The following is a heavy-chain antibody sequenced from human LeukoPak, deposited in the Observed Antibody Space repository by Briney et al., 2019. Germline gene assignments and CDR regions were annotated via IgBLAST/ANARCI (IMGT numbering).Heavy chain of an antibody. CDR1: GGSISGYY. CDR2: LHYSGST. J-gene: IGHJ5*02. Sequence: PSETLSLTCTVSGGSISGYYWSWIRQPPGKGLEWIGYLHYSGSTNYNPSLKSRVTISVDTSKNQFSLKLSSVTAADTAVYYCARDEDSAYGSGSYLSWGQGTLVTVSS. V-gene: IGHV4-59*01. CDR3: ARDEDSAYGSGSYLS. D-gene: IGHD3-10*01.